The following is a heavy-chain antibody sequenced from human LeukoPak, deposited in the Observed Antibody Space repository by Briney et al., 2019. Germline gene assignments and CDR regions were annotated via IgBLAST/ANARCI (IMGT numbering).Heavy chain of an antibody. D-gene: IGHD1-26*01. V-gene: IGHV3-74*01. CDR1: GFTFSTSW. J-gene: IGHJ4*02. CDR2: INSDGSIT. Sequence: GGSLRLSCAASGFTFSTSWMHWVRQAPGKGLVWVSRINSDGSITTYADSVKGRFTISRDNAKNTLYLQMNSLRAEDTAVYYCARALGSPLDYWGQGTLVTVSS. CDR3: ARALGSPLDY.